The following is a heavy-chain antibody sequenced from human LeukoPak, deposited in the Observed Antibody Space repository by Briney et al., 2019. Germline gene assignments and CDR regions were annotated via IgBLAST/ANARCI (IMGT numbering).Heavy chain of an antibody. Sequence: PGRSLRLSCAASGFTFMSYAMDWVGQTPGKGLEWVAVIWADASNEYYEDSVKGRLTISRDNSKNTMYLQMNSLRVEDTALYYCARDRWFGYLGPGYFDSWRQGTLVTVSS. CDR1: GFTFMSYA. D-gene: IGHD3-10*01. CDR2: IWADASNE. J-gene: IGHJ4*02. CDR3: ARDRWFGYLGPGYFDS. V-gene: IGHV3-33*01.